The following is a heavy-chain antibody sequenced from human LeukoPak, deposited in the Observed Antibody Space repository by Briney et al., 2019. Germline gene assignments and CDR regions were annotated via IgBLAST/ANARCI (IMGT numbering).Heavy chain of an antibody. J-gene: IGHJ4*02. V-gene: IGHV4-59*08. D-gene: IGHD2-2*01. CDR1: GGSISSYY. CDR3: ARYYCDGTNCPGIDY. Sequence: SETLSLTCTVSGGSISSYYWSWIRQPPGKGLEWIGYIYYSGSTNYNPSLKSRLSISVDTSKNQFSLRLTSVTAADTAVYYCARYYCDGTNCPGIDYWGQGTLVTVSS. CDR2: IYYSGST.